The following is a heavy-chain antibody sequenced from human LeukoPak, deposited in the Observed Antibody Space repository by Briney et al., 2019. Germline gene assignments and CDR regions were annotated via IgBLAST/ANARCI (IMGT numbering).Heavy chain of an antibody. Sequence: ASVKVSCKASGYTFTSYGITWVRQAPGQGLEWMGWISAYNDNTNYAQKLQGRVTMTTDTSTTTAYMELRSLRSDDTAVYYCARLHPPHYCSSTSCYYFDYWGQGTLVTVSS. V-gene: IGHV1-18*01. CDR2: ISAYNDNT. CDR1: GYTFTSYG. D-gene: IGHD2-2*01. CDR3: ARLHPPHYCSSTSCYYFDY. J-gene: IGHJ4*02.